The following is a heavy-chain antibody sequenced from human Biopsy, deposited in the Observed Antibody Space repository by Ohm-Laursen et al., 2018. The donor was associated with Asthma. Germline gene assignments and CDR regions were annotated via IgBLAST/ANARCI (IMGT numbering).Heavy chain of an antibody. Sequence: TLSLTCTVSGGSVSTGSYYWSWIRQPPGKGLEWLGYIYYTGSDNYNPSLKSRVTISVDTSKNQFSLRLNSVTAADTAVYYCATGPNYHGSGRAPIGMDVWGQGTKVTVSS. CDR2: IYYTGSD. J-gene: IGHJ6*02. D-gene: IGHD3-10*01. CDR3: ATGPNYHGSGRAPIGMDV. V-gene: IGHV4-61*01. CDR1: GGSVSTGSYY.